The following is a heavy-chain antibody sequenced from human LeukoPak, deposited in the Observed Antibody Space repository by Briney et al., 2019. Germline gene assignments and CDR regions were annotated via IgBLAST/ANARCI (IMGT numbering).Heavy chain of an antibody. CDR1: GFTFSTFG. CDR3: AREASGYSRDF. Sequence: GGSLRLSCAASGFTFSTFGMHWLRQAPGKGLEWVAGIWRDGSRKHYGDSVKGRLTISRDNSNNTLFLQMNSLRAKDTAVYYCAREASGYSRDFWGQGTLVIVSS. V-gene: IGHV3-33*01. J-gene: IGHJ4*02. D-gene: IGHD3-3*01. CDR2: IWRDGSRK.